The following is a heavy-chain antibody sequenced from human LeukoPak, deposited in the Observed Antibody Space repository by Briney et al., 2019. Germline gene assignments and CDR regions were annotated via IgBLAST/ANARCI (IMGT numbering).Heavy chain of an antibody. CDR2: IKQDGSEK. CDR1: GFTFSSYW. D-gene: IGHD3-10*01. V-gene: IGHV3-7*01. J-gene: IGHJ3*02. Sequence: GGSLRLSCAASGFTFSSYWMSWVRQAPGKGLEWVANIKQDGSEKYYVDSVKGRFTISRDNAKNSLYLQMNSLRAEDTAVYYCARVVRYGSGSYDAFDIWGQGTMVTVSS. CDR3: ARVVRYGSGSYDAFDI.